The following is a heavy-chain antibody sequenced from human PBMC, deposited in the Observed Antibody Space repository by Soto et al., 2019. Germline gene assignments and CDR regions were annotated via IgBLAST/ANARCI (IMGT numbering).Heavy chain of an antibody. Sequence: QVQLVQSGAEVKKPGASVTVSCKASGYTFTSYAITCVRQAHGQGLEWMGWISAYNSNTNYAQKLQGRVTMTTDTSTSTAYMDLRSLRSDDTAVYYCARDVTPPDYWGHGTLVTVSS. CDR3: ARDVTPPDY. CDR1: GYTFTSYA. J-gene: IGHJ4*01. V-gene: IGHV1-18*01. CDR2: ISAYNSNT.